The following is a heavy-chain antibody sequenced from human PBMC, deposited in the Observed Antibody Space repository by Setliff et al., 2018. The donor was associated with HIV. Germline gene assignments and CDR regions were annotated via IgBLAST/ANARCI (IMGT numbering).Heavy chain of an antibody. J-gene: IGHJ4*02. V-gene: IGHV3-7*04. CDR2: IKPDGSDQ. CDR3: ARVRQQSGWFGLGS. CDR1: GFTFSNSW. D-gene: IGHD6-19*01. Sequence: PGGSLRLSCVASGFTFSNSWMNWVRQAPGKGLEWVANIKPDGSDQYYVDSVKGRFTIFRDNSKKMLYLQMNSMRVEDTAVYYCARVRQQSGWFGLGSWGQGTLVTVSS.